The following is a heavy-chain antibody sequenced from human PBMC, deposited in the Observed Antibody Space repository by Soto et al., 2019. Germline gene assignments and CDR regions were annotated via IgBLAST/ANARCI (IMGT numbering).Heavy chain of an antibody. J-gene: IGHJ6*02. CDR3: ARFTVPRRNYYGMDV. D-gene: IGHD4-17*01. V-gene: IGHV1-2*04. CDR2: INPNSGGT. CDR1: GYTFTGYY. Sequence: GASVKVSCKASGYTFTGYYMHWVRQAPGQGLEWMGWINPNSGGTNYAQKFQGWVTMTRDTSISTAYMELSRLRSDDTAVYYCARFTVPRRNYYGMDVWGQGTTVTVSS.